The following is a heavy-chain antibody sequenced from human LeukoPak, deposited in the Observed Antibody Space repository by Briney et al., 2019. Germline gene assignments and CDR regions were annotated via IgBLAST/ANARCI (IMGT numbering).Heavy chain of an antibody. V-gene: IGHV4-59*08. CDR1: GGSISSYD. D-gene: IGHD6-13*01. J-gene: IGHJ4*02. CDR2: INYSVST. Sequence: SDTLSLTCNASGGSISSYDWSWIRQPPGKGLEWIGYINYSVSTNYNPSLNSRVTISVDTSKNQLSLKLRSVTAADTAVYYCARRGSSWSRGYFDYWGQGTLVTVSS. CDR3: ARRGSSWSRGYFDY.